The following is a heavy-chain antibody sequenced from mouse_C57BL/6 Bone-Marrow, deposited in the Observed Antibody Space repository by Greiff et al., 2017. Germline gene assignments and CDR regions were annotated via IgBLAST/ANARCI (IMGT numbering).Heavy chain of an antibody. CDR2: ISSGSSTI. V-gene: IGHV5-17*01. CDR3: ARGNYGSSYDFDY. CDR1: GFTFSDYG. D-gene: IGHD1-1*01. J-gene: IGHJ2*01. Sequence: EVMLVESGGGLVKPGGSLKLSCAASGFTFSDYGMHWVRQAPEKGLEWVAYISSGSSTIYYADTVKGRFTISRDNAKNTLFLQMTSLRSEDTAMYYCARGNYGSSYDFDYWGQGTTLTVSS.